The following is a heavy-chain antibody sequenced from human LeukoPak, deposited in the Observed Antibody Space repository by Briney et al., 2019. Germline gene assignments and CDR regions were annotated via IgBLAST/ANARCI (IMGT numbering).Heavy chain of an antibody. V-gene: IGHV3-23*01. D-gene: IGHD1-26*01. CDR1: GCTFSSYG. J-gene: IGHJ4*02. Sequence: GVSLRLSCAASGCTFSSYGMSWVRQAPGKGLEWVSAFSPSGGGTYYEDSGKVRFTISRDKSKNTLYLQMNSLRAEDTAVYYCARALRIYYYIDYWGQGTLVTVSS. CDR2: FSPSGGGT. CDR3: ARALRIYYYIDY.